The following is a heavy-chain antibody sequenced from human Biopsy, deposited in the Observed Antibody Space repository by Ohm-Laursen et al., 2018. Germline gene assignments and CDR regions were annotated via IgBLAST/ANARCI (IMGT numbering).Heavy chain of an antibody. Sequence: SHTLSLTCTVSGGSFTGHYWSWIRQPPGKGLEWIGHISHTGYTSYKSSLKSRVTISLDTSRKHFPLRLTSLAAADTAVYYCARGSNEYGGLYFPHWGQGTLVTVSS. J-gene: IGHJ1*01. CDR2: ISHTGYT. D-gene: IGHD4-23*01. V-gene: IGHV4-59*11. CDR3: ARGSNEYGGLYFPH. CDR1: GGSFTGHY.